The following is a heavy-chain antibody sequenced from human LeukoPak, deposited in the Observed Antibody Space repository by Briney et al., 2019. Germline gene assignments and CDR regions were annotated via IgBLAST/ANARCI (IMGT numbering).Heavy chain of an antibody. CDR1: GGSISSSSYY. D-gene: IGHD3/OR15-3a*01. V-gene: IGHV4-39*01. CDR2: IYYSGNT. Sequence: SETLSLTCTVSGGSISSSSYYWGWIRQPPGKGLEWIGSIYYSGNTYYNASLKSRVSISIDTSKNQFSLKLTSVTAADTAVYYCARQTGSRLFILPGGQGTLVTVSS. J-gene: IGHJ4*02. CDR3: ARQTGSRLFILP.